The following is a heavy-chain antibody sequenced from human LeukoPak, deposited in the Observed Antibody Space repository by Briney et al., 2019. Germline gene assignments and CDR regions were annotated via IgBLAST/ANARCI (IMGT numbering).Heavy chain of an antibody. D-gene: IGHD4-17*01. CDR2: ISGNSDRT. CDR3: AKGHGDYVPAEYLQH. V-gene: IGHV3-23*01. Sequence: GGPLRLSCAGSGFTLSNYAMTWVRQAPGKGLEWVSSISGNSDRTYYADSVKGRFTISRDNSKNTVTLQMNSLRAEDTAVYSCAKGHGDYVPAEYLQHWGQGTLVTVSS. J-gene: IGHJ1*01. CDR1: GFTLSNYA.